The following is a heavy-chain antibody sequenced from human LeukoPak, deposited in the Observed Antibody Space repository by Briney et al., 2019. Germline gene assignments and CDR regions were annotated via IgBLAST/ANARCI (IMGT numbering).Heavy chain of an antibody. CDR3: ARQPLYDTSGYGQFDY. V-gene: IGHV4-34*01. D-gene: IGHD3-22*01. Sequence: SETLSLTCAVHGGSFSGYYWSWIRQPPGKGLEWIGEIYHNGNTNYNPSLKSRVTISVDTSKNQFSLRLSSVTAADTALYYCARQPLYDTSGYGQFDYWGQGTLVTVSS. J-gene: IGHJ4*02. CDR1: GGSFSGYY. CDR2: IYHNGNT.